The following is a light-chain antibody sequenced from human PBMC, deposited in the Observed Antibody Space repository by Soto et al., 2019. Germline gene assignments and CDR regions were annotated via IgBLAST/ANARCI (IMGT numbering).Light chain of an antibody. CDR3: QQLSNYPIT. Sequence: DTQMTQSPSSLSASVVDRVTITCRASQSISSYLNWYQQKPGKAPKLLIHATSTLQSGVPSRFSGSGSGTEFTLTISSLQPEDFATYYCQQLSNYPITFGQGTRLEIK. CDR2: ATS. V-gene: IGKV1-9*01. J-gene: IGKJ5*01. CDR1: QSISSY.